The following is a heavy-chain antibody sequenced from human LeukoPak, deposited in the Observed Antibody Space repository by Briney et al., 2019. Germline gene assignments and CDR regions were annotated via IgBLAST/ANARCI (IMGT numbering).Heavy chain of an antibody. Sequence: ASVKVSCKASGYTFTGYYMHWVRQAPGQGLEWMGWINPNSGGTNYAQKFQGRVTMTRDTSISTAYMELSRLRSDDTAVYYCARLRIAAAVLDYWGQGTLVTVSS. J-gene: IGHJ4*02. CDR1: GYTFTGYY. V-gene: IGHV1-2*02. CDR2: INPNSGGT. CDR3: ARLRIAAAVLDY. D-gene: IGHD6-13*01.